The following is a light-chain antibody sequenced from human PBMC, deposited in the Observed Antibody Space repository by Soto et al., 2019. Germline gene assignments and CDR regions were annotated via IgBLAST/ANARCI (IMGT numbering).Light chain of an antibody. Sequence: QSVLTQPASVSGSPGQSITISCTGTSSDVGGYNFVSWYQQHPGKAPKLMIYEVTDRPSGVSNRFSGSKSGSTASLTISGLQAEDEADYYCSSYTSRSTLAFGGGTKLTVL. CDR3: SSYTSRSTLA. CDR2: EVT. J-gene: IGLJ2*01. CDR1: SSDVGGYNF. V-gene: IGLV2-14*01.